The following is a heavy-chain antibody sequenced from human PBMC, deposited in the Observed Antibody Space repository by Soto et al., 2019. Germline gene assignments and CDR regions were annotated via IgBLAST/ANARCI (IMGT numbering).Heavy chain of an antibody. D-gene: IGHD1-26*01. V-gene: IGHV3-30*03. CDR1: GFIFSASD. J-gene: IGHJ3*02. Sequence: QVQLMESGGGVVQPGRSLRLSCAASGFIFSASDIHWVRQAPGKGLEWVAHISIDRNRQYYADPVKGRFTGSRDNSKNTVYLQMSSLRTEETAVYYCARGPTSGAFDIWGQGTMVAVSS. CDR2: ISIDRNRQ. CDR3: ARGPTSGAFDI.